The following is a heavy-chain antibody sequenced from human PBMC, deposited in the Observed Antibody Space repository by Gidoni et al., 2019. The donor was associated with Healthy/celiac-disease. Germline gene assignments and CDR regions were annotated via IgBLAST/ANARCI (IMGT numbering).Heavy chain of an antibody. CDR2: IYTSGST. Sequence: QVQLQESGPGLVKPSETLSLTCTVSGGSISSYYWSCIRQPAGKGLECIGRIYTSGSTNYNPSLKSRVTMSVDTSKNQFSLKLSSVTAADTAVYYCARDVAGLAVAGFFDYWGQGTLVTVSS. D-gene: IGHD6-19*01. J-gene: IGHJ4*02. CDR3: ARDVAGLAVAGFFDY. V-gene: IGHV4-4*07. CDR1: GGSISSYY.